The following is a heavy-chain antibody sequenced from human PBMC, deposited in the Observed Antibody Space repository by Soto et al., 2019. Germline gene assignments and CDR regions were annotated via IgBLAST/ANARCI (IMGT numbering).Heavy chain of an antibody. J-gene: IGHJ5*02. CDR1: GFTFNPYN. CDR2: ISTSSSYI. CDR3: TRDASRDSSARGWFDP. V-gene: IGHV3-21*01. D-gene: IGHD6-13*01. Sequence: GGSLSLSCDVSGFTFNPYNMNWVRQAQGKGLEWVASISTSSSYIYYAASVEGRFTVSRDNAKNSLHLQMNSLRAEDTAVYYRTRDASRDSSARGWFDPWGPGTLVTVSS.